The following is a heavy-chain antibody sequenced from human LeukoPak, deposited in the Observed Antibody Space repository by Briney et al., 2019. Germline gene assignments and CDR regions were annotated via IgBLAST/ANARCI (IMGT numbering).Heavy chain of an antibody. J-gene: IGHJ4*02. CDR1: GFTFSTYG. CDR3: AKDYGWNGIVGAATGFDF. V-gene: IGHV3-30*02. CDR2: IWNDGSKK. Sequence: PGGSLRLSCVASGFTFSTYGMHWVRQAPDKGLEWVALIWNDGSKKYYADSVKGRFTISRDNSKNTLYLEMNSLRAEDTAVYYCAKDYGWNGIVGAATGFDFWGRGTLVAVSS. D-gene: IGHD1-26*01.